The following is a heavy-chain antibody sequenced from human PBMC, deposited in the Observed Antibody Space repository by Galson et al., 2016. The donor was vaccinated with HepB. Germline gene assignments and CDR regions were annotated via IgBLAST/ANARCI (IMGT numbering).Heavy chain of an antibody. Sequence: TLSLTCTVSGGSISSGGFYWTWIRQHPGKGLEWVGYIYYSGSTYYNSSLRSRVTISVDTSKNQFSLKLSSVTAADTAVYYCARGYCSSTTCQTVDYWGQGTLGTVSS. CDR2: IYYSGST. CDR3: ARGYCSSTTCQTVDY. CDR1: GGSISSGGFY. V-gene: IGHV4-31*03. D-gene: IGHD2-2*01. J-gene: IGHJ4*02.